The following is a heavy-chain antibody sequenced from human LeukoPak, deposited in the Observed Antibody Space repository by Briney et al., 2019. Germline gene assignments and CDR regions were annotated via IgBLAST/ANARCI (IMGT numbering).Heavy chain of an antibody. V-gene: IGHV3-48*03. CDR3: ARDSSGWYASPSFDY. CDR1: GFTFSSYE. CDR2: ISSSGSTI. D-gene: IGHD6-19*01. J-gene: IGHJ4*02. Sequence: GGSLRLSCAASGFTFSSYEMNWVRQAPGKGLEWVSYISSSGSTIYYADSVKGRFTISRDNSKNTLYLQMNSLRAEDTAVYYCARDSSGWYASPSFDYWGQGTLVTVSS.